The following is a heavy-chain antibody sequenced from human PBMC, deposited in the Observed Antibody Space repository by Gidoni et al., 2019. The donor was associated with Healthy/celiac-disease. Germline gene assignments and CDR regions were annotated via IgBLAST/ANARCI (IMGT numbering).Heavy chain of an antibody. CDR3: ARDSVAAAGTHFQH. V-gene: IGHV3-21*01. J-gene: IGHJ1*01. D-gene: IGHD6-13*01. Sequence: APGKGLEWVSSISSSSSYIYYADSVKGRFTISRDNAKNSLYLQMNSLRAEDTAVYYCARDSVAAAGTHFQHWGQGTLVTVSS. CDR2: ISSSSSYI.